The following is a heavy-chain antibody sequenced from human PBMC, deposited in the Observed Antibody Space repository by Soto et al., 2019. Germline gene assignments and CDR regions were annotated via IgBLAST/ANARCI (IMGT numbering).Heavy chain of an antibody. CDR2: IFASGST. Sequence: QVQLQESGPGLIKPSETLSLTCTVSDGSISGGRHSWSWIRQPPGKDLEWIGCIFASGSTYYNPSLSSRLSMSVDTSKNQYSLLLTSVTAADTAVYYCAREIMPLTNDWYFDLWGRGTLVTVSS. D-gene: IGHD2-8*01. CDR3: AREIMPLTNDWYFDL. J-gene: IGHJ2*01. CDR1: DGSISGGRHS. V-gene: IGHV4-30-4*01.